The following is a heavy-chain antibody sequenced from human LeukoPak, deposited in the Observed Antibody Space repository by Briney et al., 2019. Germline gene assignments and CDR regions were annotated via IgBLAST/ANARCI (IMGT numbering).Heavy chain of an antibody. V-gene: IGHV3-30*04. D-gene: IGHD5-12*01. J-gene: IGHJ6*02. CDR1: GFTFSSYA. Sequence: GGSLRLSCAASGFTFSSYAMHWVRQAPGKGLEWVAVISYDGSNKYYADSVKGRFTISRDNSKNTLYLQMNSLRAEDTAVYYCASVGYSGYGETEYYYYYGMDVWGQGTTVTVPS. CDR3: ASVGYSGYGETEYYYYYGMDV. CDR2: ISYDGSNK.